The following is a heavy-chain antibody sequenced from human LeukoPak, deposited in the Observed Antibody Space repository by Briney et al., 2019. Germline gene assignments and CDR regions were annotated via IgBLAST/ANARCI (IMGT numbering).Heavy chain of an antibody. J-gene: IGHJ4*02. D-gene: IGHD1-26*01. V-gene: IGHV3-23*01. CDR3: AKDLTYSGSYADY. CDR1: GFTFSSYA. CDR2: ISGSGGST. Sequence: QAGGSLRLSCAASGFTFSSYAMSWVRQAPGKGLEWVSAISGSGGSTYYADSVKGRFTISRDNSKNTLYLQMNSLRAEDTAVYYCAKDLTYSGSYADYWGQGTLVTVSS.